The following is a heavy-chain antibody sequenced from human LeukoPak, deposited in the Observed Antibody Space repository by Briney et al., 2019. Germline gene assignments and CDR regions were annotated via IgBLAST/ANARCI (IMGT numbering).Heavy chain of an antibody. V-gene: IGHV4-4*02. CDR1: GGSISSNNW. D-gene: IGHD1-1*01. Sequence: SETLSLTCAVSGGSISSNNWWGRVRQPPGKGLEWIGEIYHSGSPNYNPSLKSRVTISVDKSRNHFSLNLSSVTAADTAVYYCARVNINNWHSCDYWGQGTLVTVSS. J-gene: IGHJ4*02. CDR3: ARVNINNWHSCDY. CDR2: IYHSGSP.